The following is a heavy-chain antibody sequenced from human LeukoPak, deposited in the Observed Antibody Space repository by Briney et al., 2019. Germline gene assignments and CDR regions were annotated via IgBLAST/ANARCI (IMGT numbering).Heavy chain of an antibody. V-gene: IGHV3-74*01. Sequence: GGSLRLSCAASGFTFSSYWMHWVRQTPGKGRVWVSRLNGDGSSTSYADSVRGRFTISRDNARNTLYLQMNSLRDEDTAVYYCARDPHGSGSAWGQGTLVTVSS. D-gene: IGHD3-10*01. CDR1: GFTFSSYW. J-gene: IGHJ5*02. CDR2: LNGDGSST. CDR3: ARDPHGSGSA.